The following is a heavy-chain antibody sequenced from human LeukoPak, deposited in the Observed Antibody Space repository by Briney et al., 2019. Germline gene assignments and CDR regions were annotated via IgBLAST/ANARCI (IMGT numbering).Heavy chain of an antibody. CDR3: ARDMDYLSFDY. CDR1: GGSISGSSYY. CDR2: IYYSGST. V-gene: IGHV4-39*07. Sequence: SETLSLTCTVSGGSISGSSYYWGWIRQPPGKGLEWIGSIYYSGSTYYNPSLKSRVTISVDTSKNQFSLKLSSVTAADTAVYYCARDMDYLSFDYWGQGTLVTVSS. D-gene: IGHD2/OR15-2a*01. J-gene: IGHJ4*02.